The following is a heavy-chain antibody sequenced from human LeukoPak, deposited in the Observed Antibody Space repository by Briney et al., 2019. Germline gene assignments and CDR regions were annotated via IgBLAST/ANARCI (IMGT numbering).Heavy chain of an antibody. Sequence: ASVKVSCKASGGTFSSYAISWVRQAPGQGLEWMGGIIPLFGSPIYAQKFQGRVTINADESTSTVYMELSSLTSEDTAVYYCARGGVEMATIDYWGQGTLITVSS. D-gene: IGHD5-24*01. J-gene: IGHJ4*02. CDR1: GGTFSSYA. CDR2: IIPLFGSP. V-gene: IGHV1-69*13. CDR3: ARGGVEMATIDY.